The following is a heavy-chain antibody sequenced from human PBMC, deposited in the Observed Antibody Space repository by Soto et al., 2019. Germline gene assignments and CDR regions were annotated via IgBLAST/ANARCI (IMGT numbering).Heavy chain of an antibody. D-gene: IGHD3-10*01. Sequence: ASVKVSCEASGYTFTSYGISWVRQAPGQGLEWMGWISAYNGNTNYAQKLQGRVTMTTDTSTSTAYMELRSLRSDDTAVYYCARVGPLLLWFGESEYYYYGMDVWGQGTTVTVSS. CDR1: GYTFTSYG. J-gene: IGHJ6*02. V-gene: IGHV1-18*01. CDR2: ISAYNGNT. CDR3: ARVGPLLLWFGESEYYYYGMDV.